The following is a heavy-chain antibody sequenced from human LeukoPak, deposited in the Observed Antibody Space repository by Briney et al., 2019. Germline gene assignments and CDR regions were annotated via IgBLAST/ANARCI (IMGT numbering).Heavy chain of an antibody. Sequence: SETLSLTCTVSGGSISSSGYYWEWIRQPPGKGLEWIGTFYYSGSTSYNPSLKSRVTMSVDTSKNQFSLRLSSVTAADTAMYYCARLVDGNYFDPWGQGTLVTVSS. CDR1: GGSISSSGYY. V-gene: IGHV4-39*01. D-gene: IGHD1-7*01. CDR2: FYYSGST. CDR3: ARLVDGNYFDP. J-gene: IGHJ5*02.